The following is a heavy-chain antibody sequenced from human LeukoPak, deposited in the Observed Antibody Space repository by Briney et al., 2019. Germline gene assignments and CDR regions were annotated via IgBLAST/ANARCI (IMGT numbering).Heavy chain of an antibody. V-gene: IGHV4-39*07. CDR3: ARESDILTGSVDY. CDR1: GGSISSSSYY. J-gene: IGHJ4*02. CDR2: IYYSGST. Sequence: SETLSLTCTVSGGSISSSSYYWGWIRQPPGKGLEWIGSIYYSGSTYYNPSLKSRVTISVDTSKNQFSLKLSSVTAADTAVYYCARESDILTGSVDYWGQGTLVTVSS. D-gene: IGHD3-9*01.